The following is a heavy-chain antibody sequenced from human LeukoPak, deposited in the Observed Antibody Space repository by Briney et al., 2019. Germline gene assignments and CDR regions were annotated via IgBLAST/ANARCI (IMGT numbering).Heavy chain of an antibody. Sequence: PGGSLRLSCAASGFTFSDYYMSWIRQAPGKGLEWVSYISSSGSTIYYADSVKGRFTISRDNAKNSLHLQMNSLRAEDTAVYYCARVWGTVLTYFDYWGQGTLVTVSS. J-gene: IGHJ4*02. CDR1: GFTFSDYY. V-gene: IGHV3-11*01. CDR2: ISSSGSTI. D-gene: IGHD4-23*01. CDR3: ARVWGTVLTYFDY.